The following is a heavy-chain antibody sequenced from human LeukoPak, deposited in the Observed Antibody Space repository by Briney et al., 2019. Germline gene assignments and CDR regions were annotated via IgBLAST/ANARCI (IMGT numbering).Heavy chain of an antibody. J-gene: IGHJ4*02. CDR3: ARGGPAAGRFDY. CDR2: ISGSGGST. Sequence: GGSLRLSCAASGFTFSSYGMSWVRQAPGKGLEWVSAISGSGGSTYYADSVKGRFTISRDNSKNTLYLQMNSLRAEDTAVYYCARGGPAAGRFDYWGQGTLVTVSS. CDR1: GFTFSSYG. V-gene: IGHV3-23*01. D-gene: IGHD6-13*01.